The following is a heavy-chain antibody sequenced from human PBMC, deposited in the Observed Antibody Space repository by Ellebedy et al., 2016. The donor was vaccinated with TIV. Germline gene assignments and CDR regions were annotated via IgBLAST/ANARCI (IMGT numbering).Heavy chain of an antibody. Sequence: AASVKVSCKASGYTFTGYYIHWVRQAPGQGLEWMGWIIPNSGGTNYAQKFQGRVTMTRDTSISTAYMELSRLRSDDTAVYYCARVLVAASGNYWGQGTLVTVSS. CDR1: GYTFTGYY. D-gene: IGHD6-13*01. CDR3: ARVLVAASGNY. J-gene: IGHJ4*02. CDR2: IIPNSGGT. V-gene: IGHV1-2*02.